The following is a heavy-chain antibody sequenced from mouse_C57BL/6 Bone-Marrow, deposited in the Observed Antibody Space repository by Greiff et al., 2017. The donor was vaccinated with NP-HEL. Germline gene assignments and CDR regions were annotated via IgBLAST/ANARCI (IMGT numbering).Heavy chain of an antibody. CDR1: GYSFTSYY. V-gene: IGHV1-85*01. J-gene: IGHJ4*01. D-gene: IGHD2-5*01. Sequence: VQLQQSGPELVKPGASVKISCKASGYSFTSYYIHWVKQRPGQGLEWIGWIYPGSGNTKYNEKFKGKATLTVDTSSSTAYMELHSLTSEDSAVYFCARFDYSNYLMDYWGQGTSVTVSS. CDR3: ARFDYSNYLMDY. CDR2: IYPGSGNT.